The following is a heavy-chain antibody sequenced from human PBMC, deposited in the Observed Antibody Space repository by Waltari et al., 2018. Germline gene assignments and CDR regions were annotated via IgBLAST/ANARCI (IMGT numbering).Heavy chain of an antibody. V-gene: IGHV4-30-4*08. CDR2: IYYSGRT. Sequence: QVQLQESGPGLVKPSQTLSLTCTVSGGSISSGDYYWSWIRQPPGKGLEWIGYIYYSGRTYYNPSLKSRVTISVDTSKNQFSLKLSSVTAADTAVYYCARESRIAAVRGPFDYWGQGTLVTVSS. CDR3: ARESRIAAVRGPFDY. D-gene: IGHD6-6*01. CDR1: GGSISSGDYY. J-gene: IGHJ4*02.